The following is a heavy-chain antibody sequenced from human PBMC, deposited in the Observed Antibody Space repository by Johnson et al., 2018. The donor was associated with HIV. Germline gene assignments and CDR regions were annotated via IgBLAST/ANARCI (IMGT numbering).Heavy chain of an antibody. V-gene: IGHV3-30*18. CDR3: AKVRGDFWSGYYGGLNDAFDI. D-gene: IGHD3-3*01. CDR1: GFTVSSNY. Sequence: QVPLVESGGGLIQPGGSLRLSCAASGFTVSSNYMSWVRQAPGKGLEWVAVILYDGSNKYYADSVKARFTISRDNSKNTLYLQMNSLRAEDTAVYYCAKVRGDFWSGYYGGLNDAFDIWGQGTMVTVSS. CDR2: ILYDGSNK. J-gene: IGHJ3*02.